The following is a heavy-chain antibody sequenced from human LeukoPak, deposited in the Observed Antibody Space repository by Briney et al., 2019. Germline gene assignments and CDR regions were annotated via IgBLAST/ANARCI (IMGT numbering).Heavy chain of an antibody. V-gene: IGHV1-2*02. Sequence: ASVKVSCKASGYTFTGYYMHWLRQAPGEGLECMGWINTNSGGTNYAQKFQGRVNMTRDTSISTAYMELSRLRSDDTAVYYCARDGGDNDYWGQGTLVTVSS. J-gene: IGHJ4*02. CDR2: INTNSGGT. D-gene: IGHD2-21*02. CDR3: ARDGGDNDY. CDR1: GYTFTGYY.